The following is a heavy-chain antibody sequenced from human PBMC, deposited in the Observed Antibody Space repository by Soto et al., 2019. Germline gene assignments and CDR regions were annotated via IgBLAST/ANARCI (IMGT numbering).Heavy chain of an antibody. J-gene: IGHJ5*02. D-gene: IGHD6-6*01. V-gene: IGHV3-30*18. CDR1: GFTFSSYG. CDR3: AKDFEGYSSSSEWFDP. Sequence: PGGSLRLSCSASGFTFSSYGMHWGRQAPGKGLEWVAVISYDGSNKYYADSVKGRFTISRDNSKNTLYLQMNSLRAEDTAVYYCAKDFEGYSSSSEWFDPWGQGTLVTVSS. CDR2: ISYDGSNK.